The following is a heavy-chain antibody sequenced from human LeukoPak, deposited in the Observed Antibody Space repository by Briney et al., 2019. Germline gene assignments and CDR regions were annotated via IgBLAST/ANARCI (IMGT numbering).Heavy chain of an antibody. CDR1: GYKLTNNW. CDR3: VRFALTSSLDH. CDR2: IYPGYSDA. Sequence: GESLTISCKISGYKLTNNWIGWVRQGPGKGLEWMGLIYPGYSDAKYSPSFQGQVTLSVDASISTAYLQLSGLRASDTAIYYCVRFALTSSLDHWGQGTLVTVSS. V-gene: IGHV5-51*01. J-gene: IGHJ5*02. D-gene: IGHD6-13*01.